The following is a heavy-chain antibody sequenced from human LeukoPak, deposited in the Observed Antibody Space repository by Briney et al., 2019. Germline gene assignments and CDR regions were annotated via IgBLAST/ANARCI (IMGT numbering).Heavy chain of an antibody. CDR3: AKYSSGWYNDY. CDR2: ISSRGSST. CDR1: GFTFRSYG. D-gene: IGHD6-19*01. V-gene: IGHV3-23*01. J-gene: IGHJ4*02. Sequence: QSGGSLRLSCAASGFTFRSYGMIWVRQAPGKGREWVSAISSRGSSTYYADSVRGSLTISRDSSKNTLYLQMNSLRAEDTAIYYCAKYSSGWYNDYWGQGTLVTVSS.